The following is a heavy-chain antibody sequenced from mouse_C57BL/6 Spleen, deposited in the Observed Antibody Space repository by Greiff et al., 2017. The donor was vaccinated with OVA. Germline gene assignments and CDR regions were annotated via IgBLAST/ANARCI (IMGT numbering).Heavy chain of an antibody. Sequence: EVKLMESGPGLVKPSQSLSLTCSVTGYSITSGYYWNWIRQFPGNKLEWMGYISYDGSNNYNPSLKNRISITRDTSKNQFFLKLNSVTTEDTATYYCAREDDGYPLAYWGQGTLVTVSA. CDR3: AREDDGYPLAY. CDR2: ISYDGSN. CDR1: GYSITSGYY. D-gene: IGHD2-3*01. J-gene: IGHJ3*01. V-gene: IGHV3-6*01.